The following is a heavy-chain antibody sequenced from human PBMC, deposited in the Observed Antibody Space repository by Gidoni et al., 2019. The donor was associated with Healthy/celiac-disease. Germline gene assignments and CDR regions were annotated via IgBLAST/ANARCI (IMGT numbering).Heavy chain of an antibody. Sequence: EVQLLESGGGLVQPGGSLRLSCAASGFTFSSYAMSWVRQAPGKGLEWVSAMRGSGGSTYYADSVKGRFTISRDNSKNTLYLQMNSLRAEDTAVYYCAKAGTYYDILTGYYFDYWGQGTLVTVSS. CDR1: GFTFSSYA. CDR3: AKAGTYYDILTGYYFDY. V-gene: IGHV3-23*01. D-gene: IGHD3-9*01. J-gene: IGHJ4*02. CDR2: MRGSGGST.